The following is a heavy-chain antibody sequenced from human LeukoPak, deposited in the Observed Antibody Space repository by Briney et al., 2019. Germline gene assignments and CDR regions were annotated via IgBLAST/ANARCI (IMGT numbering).Heavy chain of an antibody. V-gene: IGHV1-69*01. CDR1: GGTFSSYA. CDR2: IIPIFGTA. J-gene: IGHJ6*03. Sequence: ASVKVSCKASGGTFSSYAISWVRQAPGQGLEWMGGIIPIFGTANYAQKFQGRVTITADESTSTAYMGLSSLRSEDTAVYYCARGPKGIVVVPAAIKVPYYYYMDVWGKGTTVTVSS. CDR3: ARGPKGIVVVPAAIKVPYYYYMDV. D-gene: IGHD2-2*01.